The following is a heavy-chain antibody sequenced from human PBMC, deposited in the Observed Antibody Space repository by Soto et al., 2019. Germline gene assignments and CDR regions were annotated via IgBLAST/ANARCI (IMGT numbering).Heavy chain of an antibody. CDR3: ARSHIVPRLFMYPYDY. CDR2: IYYSGST. J-gene: IGHJ4*02. D-gene: IGHD6-6*01. Sequence: SETLSLTCIVSGGSIRSYHWSWIRQPPGKGLEWIGYIYYSGSTNYNPSLKSRVTISIDTSKNQFSLKLSSVTAADTAVYYCARSHIVPRLFMYPYDYWGQGTPVTVSS. CDR1: GGSIRSYH. V-gene: IGHV4-59*08.